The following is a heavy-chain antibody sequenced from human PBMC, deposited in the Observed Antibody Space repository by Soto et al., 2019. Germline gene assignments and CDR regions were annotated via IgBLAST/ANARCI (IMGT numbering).Heavy chain of an antibody. CDR1: GFNCASYA. CDR2: ISSLSSYI. J-gene: IGHJ4*02. D-gene: IGHD2-2*01. V-gene: IGHV3-21*01. Sequence: PVGSLRLSFAASGFNCASYAMNWVRQAPGKGLEWVSSISSLSSYIYYPDALKGRFTISRDNGKNLLYLQINSLRDEDTAVYYCATGEDSSSTSCHFDYSGKGTLVTVSS. CDR3: ATGEDSSSTSCHFDY.